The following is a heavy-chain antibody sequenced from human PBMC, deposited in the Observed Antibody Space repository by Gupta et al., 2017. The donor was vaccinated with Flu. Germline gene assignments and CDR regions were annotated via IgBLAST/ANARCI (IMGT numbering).Heavy chain of an antibody. D-gene: IGHD2-2*01. CDR3: AKGPPASETYYMHV. Sequence: RQAPGKGLEWVASSRGTGGTYYGDSVRGRFTISRDNSKNTLFLQLNGLGVEDTAVYYCAKGPPASETYYMHVWGKGTTVTVSS. CDR2: SRGTGGT. J-gene: IGHJ6*03. V-gene: IGHV3-23*01.